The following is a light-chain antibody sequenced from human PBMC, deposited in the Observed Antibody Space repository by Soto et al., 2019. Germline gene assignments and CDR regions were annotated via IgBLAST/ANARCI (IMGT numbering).Light chain of an antibody. V-gene: IGLV2-14*03. Sequence: QSALTQPASVSGSPGQSITISCTGTSSDVGGYNYVSWYQHHPGKAPKPMIYDVSNRPSGVSNRFSGSKSGNTASLIISGLQAEDEADYYCSSYTSSSTLSTYVFGTGTKVTVL. J-gene: IGLJ1*01. CDR2: DVS. CDR1: SSDVGGYNY. CDR3: SSYTSSSTLSTYV.